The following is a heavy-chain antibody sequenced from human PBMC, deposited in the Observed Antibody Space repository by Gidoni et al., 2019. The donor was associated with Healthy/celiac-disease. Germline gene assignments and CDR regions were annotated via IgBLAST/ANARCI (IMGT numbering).Heavy chain of an antibody. CDR2: MYSGGST. CDR3: ATDRGYCTNGVCYTDDAFDI. J-gene: IGHJ3*02. D-gene: IGHD2-8*01. CDR1: GFTASSNY. Sequence: VQLVESGGGLVQPGGSLRLSLAAAGFTASSNYMSWVRQAPGKGLEWVSVMYSGGSTYYADSVEGRFTIARDNSKNTLYLQMNSLRAEDTAVYYCATDRGYCTNGVCYTDDAFDIWGQGTMVTVSS. V-gene: IGHV3-66*02.